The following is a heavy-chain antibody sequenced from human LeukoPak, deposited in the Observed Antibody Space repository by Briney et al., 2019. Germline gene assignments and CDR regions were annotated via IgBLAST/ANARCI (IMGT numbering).Heavy chain of an antibody. V-gene: IGHV4-31*03. J-gene: IGHJ4*02. CDR3: ASGDNDPLFDY. CDR2: IYYSGST. CDR1: GGSISSGGYY. Sequence: TPSETLSLTCTVSGGSISSGGYYWSWIRQHPGKGLEWIGSIYYSGSTNYNPSLQGRVTISLDTSRNQFSLKLSSVTAADTAVYYCASGDNDPLFDYWGQGTLVTVSS. D-gene: IGHD1-1*01.